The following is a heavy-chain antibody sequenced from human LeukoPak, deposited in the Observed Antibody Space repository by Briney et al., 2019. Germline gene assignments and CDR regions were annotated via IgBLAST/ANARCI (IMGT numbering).Heavy chain of an antibody. J-gene: IGHJ4*02. Sequence: GGSLRLSCAASGFTFDDYAMHWVRQAPGKGLEWVSGISWNSCSIGYADSVKGRFTISRDNAKNSLYLQMNSLRAEDTALYYCARSHIVVVPAALFDYWGQGTLVTVSS. V-gene: IGHV3-9*01. CDR3: ARSHIVVVPAALFDY. D-gene: IGHD2-2*01. CDR1: GFTFDDYA. CDR2: ISWNSCSI.